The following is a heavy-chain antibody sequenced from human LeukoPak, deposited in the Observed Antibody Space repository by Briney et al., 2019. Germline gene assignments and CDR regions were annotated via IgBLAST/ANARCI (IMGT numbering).Heavy chain of an antibody. D-gene: IGHD2-2*01. Sequence: SETLSLTCTVSGGSISSYYWSWIRQPPGKGLEWIGYVYYIGSTNYNPSLKSRVTMSVDTSKNQFSLKLSSVTAADTAVYYCASVSSTSVDAFDIWGQGTMVTVSS. CDR3: ASVSSTSVDAFDI. J-gene: IGHJ3*02. V-gene: IGHV4-59*12. CDR1: GGSISSYY. CDR2: VYYIGST.